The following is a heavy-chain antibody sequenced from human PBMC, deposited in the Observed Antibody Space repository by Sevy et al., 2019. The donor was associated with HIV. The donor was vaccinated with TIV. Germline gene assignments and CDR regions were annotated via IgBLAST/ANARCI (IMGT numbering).Heavy chain of an antibody. CDR3: ARATMVRGVTANYYFDY. CDR2: IYTSGST. Sequence: SETLSLTCTVSGGSISSYYWSWIRQPAGKGLEWIGRIYTSGSTNYNPSLKSRVTMSVDTSKNQFSLKLSSVTAADPAVYYCARATMVRGVTANYYFDYWGQGTLVTVSS. V-gene: IGHV4-4*07. J-gene: IGHJ4*02. CDR1: GGSISSYY. D-gene: IGHD3-10*01.